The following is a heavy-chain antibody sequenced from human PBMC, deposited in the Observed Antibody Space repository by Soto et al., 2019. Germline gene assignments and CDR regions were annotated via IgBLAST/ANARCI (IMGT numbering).Heavy chain of an antibody. D-gene: IGHD2-2*01. CDR2: INPSGGST. J-gene: IGHJ4*02. Sequence: QVQLVQSGAEVKKPGASVRVSCKASGYTFTSHYMHWVRQAPGQGLEWMGIINPSGGSTSYAQKFQGRVTMTRDTSTSTVYMELSSLTSEDTAVYYCARDFVVVPSALYYFDYWGQGTLVTVSS. V-gene: IGHV1-46*03. CDR3: ARDFVVVPSALYYFDY. CDR1: GYTFTSHY.